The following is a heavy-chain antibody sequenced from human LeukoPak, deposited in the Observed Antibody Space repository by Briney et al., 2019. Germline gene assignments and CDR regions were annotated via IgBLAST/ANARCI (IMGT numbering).Heavy chain of an antibody. J-gene: IGHJ5*02. CDR1: GFTLSSHA. D-gene: IGHD6-19*01. Sequence: GRSLRLSCAASGFTLSSHAMHWVRQAPGKGLEWVAVVSYDGSSKYYADSVKGRFTISRDDSKNTPYMQMNSLTTEDTALYFCARDDGGKYSSGWMSNWFDPWGQGTLVIVSS. CDR2: VSYDGSSK. V-gene: IGHV3-30-3*01. CDR3: ARDDGGKYSSGWMSNWFDP.